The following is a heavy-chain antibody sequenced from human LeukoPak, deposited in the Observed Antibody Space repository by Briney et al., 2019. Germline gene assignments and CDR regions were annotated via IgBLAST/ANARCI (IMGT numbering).Heavy chain of an antibody. CDR1: GCSISSYN. J-gene: IGHJ4*01. D-gene: IGHD3-22*01. CDR2: IYTSGTT. V-gene: IGHV4-4*07. Sequence: SETLSLTCTVSGCSISSYNWSWIRQPPGKGLEWIWRIYTSGTTNYNPSLKSRVTMSVDTSKNQFSLKMRPVAAADAAVYDCTRADYDGSDYWGQGTLVTVSS. CDR3: TRADYDGSDY.